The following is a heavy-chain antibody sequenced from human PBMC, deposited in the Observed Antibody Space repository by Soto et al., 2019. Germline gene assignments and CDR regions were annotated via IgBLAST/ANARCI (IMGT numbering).Heavy chain of an antibody. CDR3: ARGRDHKTYYDFWSDIRPWFDP. D-gene: IGHD3-3*01. J-gene: IGHJ5*02. V-gene: IGHV1-2*04. CDR1: GYTFTGYY. CDR2: INPNSGGT. Sequence: ASVKVSCKASGYTFTGYYMHWVRQAPGQGLEWMGWINPNSGGTNYAQKFQGWVTMTRDTSISTAYMELSRLRSDDTAVYYCARGRDHKTYYDFWSDIRPWFDPWGQGTLVTVSS.